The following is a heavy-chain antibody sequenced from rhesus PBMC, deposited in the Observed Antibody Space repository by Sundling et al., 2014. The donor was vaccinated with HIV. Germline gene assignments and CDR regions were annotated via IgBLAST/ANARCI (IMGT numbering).Heavy chain of an antibody. CDR2: ISSGGGST. V-gene: IGHV3S42*01. CDR3: AKEITGTRFFDY. Sequence: EVQLVESGGGLVQPGGSLRLSCSASGFTFSSYGMYWVRQAPGKGLEWISAISSGGGSTNYADSVKGRFTISRDNSKNTLSLQMNSLRAEDTAVYYCAKEITGTRFFDYWGQGSPGHRLL. D-gene: IGHD1-26*01. CDR1: GFTFSSYG. J-gene: IGHJ4*01.